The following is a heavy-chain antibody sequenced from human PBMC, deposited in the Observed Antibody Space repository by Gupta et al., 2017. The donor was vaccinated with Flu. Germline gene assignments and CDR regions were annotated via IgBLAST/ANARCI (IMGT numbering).Heavy chain of an antibody. CDR3: VGDWGRASDEPDDF. CDR2: MHRRGNA. J-gene: IGHJ4*02. Sequence: QVQLQESGPGLVKPSETLSPTRTVSGYFISSGYYWGWTRQPPGKGLEWRGSMHRRGNAYYNPSLKSRVTISIDASRNQFSLKLTSLTAADTAVYRCVGDWGRASDEPDDFWGQGTLVTVSS. CDR1: GYFISSGYY. D-gene: IGHD3-16*01. V-gene: IGHV4-38-2*02.